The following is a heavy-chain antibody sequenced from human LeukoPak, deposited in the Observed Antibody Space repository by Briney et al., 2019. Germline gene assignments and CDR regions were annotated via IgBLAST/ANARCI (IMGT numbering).Heavy chain of an antibody. D-gene: IGHD3-16*01. CDR3: ARDFLGAHAFDI. V-gene: IGHV1-2*06. CDR2: INPNSGGT. Sequence: GASVKVSCKASGSTFTGYYMHWVRQAPGQGLEWMGRINPNSGGTNYAQKFQGRVTMTRDTSISTAYMELSRLRSDDTAVYYCARDFLGAHAFDIWGQGTMVTVSS. CDR1: GSTFTGYY. J-gene: IGHJ3*02.